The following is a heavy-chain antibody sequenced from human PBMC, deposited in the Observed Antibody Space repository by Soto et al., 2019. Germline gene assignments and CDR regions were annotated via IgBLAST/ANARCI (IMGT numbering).Heavy chain of an antibody. V-gene: IGHV1-8*01. CDR1: GYTFTSYD. CDR3: ARERAAAGFDY. Sequence: QVQLVQSGAEMKKPGASVKVSCKASGYTFTSYDINWVRQATGQGLEWMGWMNPNSGNTGYAQEFQGRVTMTRNTSISTAYMDLSSLRSDDTAVYYCARERAAAGFDYWGQGTLVTVSS. D-gene: IGHD6-13*01. CDR2: MNPNSGNT. J-gene: IGHJ4*02.